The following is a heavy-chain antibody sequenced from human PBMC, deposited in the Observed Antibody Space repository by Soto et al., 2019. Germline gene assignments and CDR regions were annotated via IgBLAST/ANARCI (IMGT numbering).Heavy chain of an antibody. J-gene: IGHJ4*02. D-gene: IGHD1-26*01. CDR2: IGGSGGSI. V-gene: IGHV3-48*02. CDR3: ARDHAWAFAS. Sequence: PGGSLRLSCAASGFTFSTFSMNWVRQAPGKGLEWLSYIGGSGGSISYADSVKGRFTISRDNGKNTLYLQMSSLRDEDTAVYYCARDHAWAFASWGQGALVTVSS. CDR1: GFTFSTFS.